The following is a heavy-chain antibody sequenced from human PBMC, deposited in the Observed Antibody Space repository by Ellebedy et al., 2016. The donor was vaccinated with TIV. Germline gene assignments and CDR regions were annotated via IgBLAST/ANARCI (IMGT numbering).Heavy chain of an antibody. CDR1: GYSISSGYY. Sequence: SETLSLTCTVSGYSISSGYYWGWIRQPPGKGLEWIGSIYHSGSTYYNPSLKSRVTISVDKSKNQFSLKLSSVTAADTAVYYCARAAEYTSSSGMDDWGQGTTVTVSS. D-gene: IGHD6-6*01. J-gene: IGHJ6*02. CDR2: IYHSGST. V-gene: IGHV4-38-2*02. CDR3: ARAAEYTSSSGMDD.